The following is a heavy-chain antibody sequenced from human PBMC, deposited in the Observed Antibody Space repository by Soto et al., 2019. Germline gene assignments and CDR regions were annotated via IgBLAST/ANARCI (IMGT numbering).Heavy chain of an antibody. Sequence: SETLSLTCTVSGGSISSSSYYWGWIRQPPGKGLEWIGSIYYSGSTYYNPSLKSRVTISVDTSKNQFSLKLSSVTAADTAVYYCARHGPLTGYYPIRGPFDYWGQGTLVTVSS. CDR1: GGSISSSSYY. V-gene: IGHV4-39*01. CDR2: IYYSGST. CDR3: ARHGPLTGYYPIRGPFDY. J-gene: IGHJ4*02. D-gene: IGHD3-9*01.